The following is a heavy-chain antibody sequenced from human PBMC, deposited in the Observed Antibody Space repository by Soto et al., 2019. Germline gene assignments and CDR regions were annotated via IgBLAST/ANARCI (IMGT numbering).Heavy chain of an antibody. D-gene: IGHD6-25*01. CDR2: IIPVFGSA. CDR3: ATKFTGRIAAAMCNYFYYGMDV. Sequence: QVQLVQSGAEVKKPGSSVKVSCKASGGTFSSYSITWVRQAPGQGLEWMGGIIPVFGSANYAQKFQGRVTITADKSTSTAYMELSSLRSEDTGVYYCATKFTGRIAAAMCNYFYYGMDVWGQGTTVTVCS. CDR1: GGTFSSYS. V-gene: IGHV1-69*06. J-gene: IGHJ6*02.